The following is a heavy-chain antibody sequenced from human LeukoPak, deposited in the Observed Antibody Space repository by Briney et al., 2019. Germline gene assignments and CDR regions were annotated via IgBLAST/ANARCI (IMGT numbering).Heavy chain of an antibody. V-gene: IGHV1-69*10. Sequence: VKVSCKXXXGTFSSYAISWVRQAPGQGREWVGRIIPILGRANYAQKFKGRVTITGDKARSRAYRELSSLRSEDTAVYYCARDWVVGATGFPDYWGQGTLVTVSS. J-gene: IGHJ4*02. CDR3: ARDWVVGATGFPDY. CDR1: XGTFSSYA. D-gene: IGHD1-26*01. CDR2: IIPILGRA.